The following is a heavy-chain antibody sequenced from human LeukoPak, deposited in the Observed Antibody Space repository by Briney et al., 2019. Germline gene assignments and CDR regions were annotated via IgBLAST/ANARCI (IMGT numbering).Heavy chain of an antibody. Sequence: PSETLSLTCTVSGGSISSYYWSRIRQPPGKGLEWIGYIYYSGSASYNPSLKSRVTISVDTSKNQFSLKLSSVTAADTAMYYCARDHYYYGMDVWGQGTTVTVSS. CDR3: ARDHYYYGMDV. V-gene: IGHV4-59*01. J-gene: IGHJ6*02. CDR1: GGSISSYY. CDR2: IYYSGSA.